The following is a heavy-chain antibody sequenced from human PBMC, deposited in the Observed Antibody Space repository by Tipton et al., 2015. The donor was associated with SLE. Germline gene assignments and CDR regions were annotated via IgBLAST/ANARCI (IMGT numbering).Heavy chain of an antibody. CDR2: IYYSGST. D-gene: IGHD5-12*01. J-gene: IGHJ4*02. V-gene: IGHV4-39*01. CDR1: GGSISSSSYY. CDR3: ARIRGSGYDYGGFDY. Sequence: LRLSCTVSGGSISSSSYYWGWIRQPPGKGLEWIGSIYYSGSTYYNPSLKSRVTISVDTSKNQFSLKLSSVTAADTAVYYCARIRGSGYDYGGFDYWGQGTLVTVSS.